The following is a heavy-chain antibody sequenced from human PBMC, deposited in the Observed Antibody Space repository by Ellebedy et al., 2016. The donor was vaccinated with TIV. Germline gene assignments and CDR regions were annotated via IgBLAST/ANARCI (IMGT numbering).Heavy chain of an antibody. J-gene: IGHJ4*02. Sequence: GESLKIPXAPSGFTLNSYWLTWVRQAPGKGLEWVANIKEDGGEKYYVDSVKGRFTISRDNAKNSVFLLMNSLRAEDTAVYYCARGYTALGDWGQGTLVTVSS. V-gene: IGHV3-7*01. CDR2: IKEDGGEK. D-gene: IGHD5-18*01. CDR3: ARGYTALGD. CDR1: GFTLNSYW.